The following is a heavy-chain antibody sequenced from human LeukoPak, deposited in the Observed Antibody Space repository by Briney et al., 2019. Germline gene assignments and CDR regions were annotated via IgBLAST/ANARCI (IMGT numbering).Heavy chain of an antibody. CDR2: ISYDGSNK. Sequence: GRSLRLSCAASGFTFSSYAMHWVRQAPGKGLEWVAVISYDGSNKYYADSVKGRFTISRDNSKNTLYLQMNSLRAEDTAVYYCAREPLRVHAFDIWGQGTMVTVSS. V-gene: IGHV3-30*04. D-gene: IGHD3-10*01. CDR3: AREPLRVHAFDI. J-gene: IGHJ3*02. CDR1: GFTFSSYA.